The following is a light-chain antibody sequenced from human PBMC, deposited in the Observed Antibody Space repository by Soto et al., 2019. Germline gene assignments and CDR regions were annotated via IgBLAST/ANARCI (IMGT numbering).Light chain of an antibody. Sequence: EIALTQSPDTLSLSPGERATLSCRASQSVTANYLAWYQQKPGQAPRLLIYAASIGATGVPDRFSGSGSGTDFTLTISRLEPEDFAVYYCLQYGVPLWTFGQGTKVEIK. CDR1: QSVTANY. J-gene: IGKJ1*01. CDR3: LQYGVPLWT. CDR2: AAS. V-gene: IGKV3-20*01.